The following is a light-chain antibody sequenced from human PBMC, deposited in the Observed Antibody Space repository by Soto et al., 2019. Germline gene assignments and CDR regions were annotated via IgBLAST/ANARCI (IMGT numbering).Light chain of an antibody. V-gene: IGLV2-14*01. J-gene: IGLJ1*01. Sequence: QAALAQPAPVSGSPGQAITLSLPGTSSDVGGYNYVSWYQQHPGKAPKLMIYDVSNRPSGVSNRFSGSKSGNTASLTISGLQAEDEADYYCSSYTSSSTLVFGTGTKVTVL. CDR2: DVS. CDR1: SSDVGGYNY. CDR3: SSYTSSSTLV.